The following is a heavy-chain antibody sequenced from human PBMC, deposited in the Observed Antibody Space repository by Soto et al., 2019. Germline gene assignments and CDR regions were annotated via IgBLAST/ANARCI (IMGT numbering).Heavy chain of an antibody. Sequence: GGSLRLSCAGSGFPFSSYSMNWVRQAPGKGLEWVSSITGSSGFIHYADSLKGRFTISRDNARNSLYLQMNTLRAEDTAMYYCARVKYCDSTSCLNPLDYWGQGTLVTVSS. D-gene: IGHD2-2*01. J-gene: IGHJ4*02. V-gene: IGHV3-21*01. CDR3: ARVKYCDSTSCLNPLDY. CDR1: GFPFSSYS. CDR2: ITGSSGFI.